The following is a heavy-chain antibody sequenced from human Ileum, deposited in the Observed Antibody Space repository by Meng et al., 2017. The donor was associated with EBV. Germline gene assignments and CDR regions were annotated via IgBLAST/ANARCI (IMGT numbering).Heavy chain of an antibody. CDR2: IFHSGIT. D-gene: IGHD2/OR15-2a*01. CDR3: AGKREYVNAWPFDY. Sequence: AEVVVAVPGRARPAGPLSRADSSSGGTSISVNLGTLVRQPPGKGLEWIWEIFHSGITNYNPSLKSRVTISVDKSKSQFSLKLSSVTAADTAVYYCAGKREYVNAWPFDYWGQGTLVTVSS. J-gene: IGHJ4*02. V-gene: IGHV4-4*02. CDR1: GGTSISVNL.